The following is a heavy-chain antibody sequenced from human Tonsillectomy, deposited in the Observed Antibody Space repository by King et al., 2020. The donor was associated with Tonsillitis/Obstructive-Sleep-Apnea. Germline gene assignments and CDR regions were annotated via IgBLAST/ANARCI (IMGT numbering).Heavy chain of an antibody. J-gene: IGHJ6*04. CDR3: ARERRPDFSDYSYMDV. CDR1: GSSIDSSNW. CDR2: IYHGGRT. Sequence: VQLQESGPGLVKASGTLSLTCAVSGSSIDSSNWWTWVRQPPGTGLEWIGEIYHGGRTNYNPSLKSRVTISVDKSKNQFSLRLSSVTAADTAVYYCARERRPDFSDYSYMDVWGKGTTVTVSS. D-gene: IGHD4-11*01. V-gene: IGHV4-4*02.